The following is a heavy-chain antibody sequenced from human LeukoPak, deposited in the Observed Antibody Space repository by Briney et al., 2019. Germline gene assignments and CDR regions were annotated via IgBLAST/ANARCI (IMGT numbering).Heavy chain of an antibody. CDR3: ARDYLLGYCSGGSCSERDY. CDR1: GASISSYY. D-gene: IGHD2-15*01. V-gene: IGHV4-38-2*02. Sequence: SETLSLTCTVSGASISSYYWSWIRQSPGKGLEWIGSIYHGGSTYYNPSLKSRVTISVDTSKNQFSLKLSSVTAADTAVYYCARDYLLGYCSGGSCSERDYWGQGTLVTVSS. J-gene: IGHJ4*02. CDR2: IYHGGST.